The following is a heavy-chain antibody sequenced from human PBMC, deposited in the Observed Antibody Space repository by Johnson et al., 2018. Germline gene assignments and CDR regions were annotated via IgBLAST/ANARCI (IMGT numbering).Heavy chain of an antibody. D-gene: IGHD3-22*01. CDR2: ISYDGSNQ. CDR1: GFTFSSYA. Sequence: VQLVESGGGVVQPGRSLRLSCAASGFTFSSYAMHWVRQAPGKVLERVAVISYDGSNQYAADSVQGRFPISRVNSKNTLYPQMNIRRAEETDVYYCARERDYYDSSGYYSEYFQHWGQGTLVTVSS. J-gene: IGHJ1*01. CDR3: ARERDYYDSSGYYSEYFQH. V-gene: IGHV3-30-3*01.